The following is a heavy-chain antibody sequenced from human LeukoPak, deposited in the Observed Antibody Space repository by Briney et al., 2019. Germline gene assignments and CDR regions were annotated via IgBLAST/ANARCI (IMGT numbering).Heavy chain of an antibody. V-gene: IGHV4-34*01. D-gene: IGHD6-19*01. CDR2: INHSGST. CDR3: VRESVAASFDY. J-gene: IGHJ4*02. Sequence: SETLSLTCAVYGGSFSGYYWSWIRQPPGKGLEWIGEINHSGSTNYNPSLKSRVTISVDTSKNQFSLKLSSVTAADTAVYYCVRESVAASFDYWGQGTLDTVSS. CDR1: GGSFSGYY.